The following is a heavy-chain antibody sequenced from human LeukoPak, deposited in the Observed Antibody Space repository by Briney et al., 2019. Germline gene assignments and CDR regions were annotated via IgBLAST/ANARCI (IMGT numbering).Heavy chain of an antibody. D-gene: IGHD5-18*01. CDR1: GFTFSNAW. CDR2: IKSKTDGGTT. CDR3: ARDPYSWAFDY. J-gene: IGHJ4*02. Sequence: PGGSLRLSCAASGFTFSNAWMSWVRQAPGKGLEWVGRIKSKTDGGTTDYTAPVKGRFTISRDDSKNTLYLQMNSLKTEDTAVYYCARDPYSWAFDYWGQGTLVTVSS. V-gene: IGHV3-15*01.